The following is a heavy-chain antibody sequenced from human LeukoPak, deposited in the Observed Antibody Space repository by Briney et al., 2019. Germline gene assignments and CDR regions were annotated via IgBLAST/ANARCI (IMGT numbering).Heavy chain of an antibody. CDR2: IYTSGST. CDR3: ARECGGDCYRAFDY. CDR1: GGSNSSYY. J-gene: IGHJ4*02. V-gene: IGHV4-4*07. D-gene: IGHD2-21*01. Sequence: TSETLSLTCTVSGGSNSSYYWSWIRQPAGKGLEWIGRIYTSGSTNNNPSLKSRVTMSVDTSKTQFSLKLSSVTAADTAVYYCARECGGDCYRAFDYWGQGTLVTVSS.